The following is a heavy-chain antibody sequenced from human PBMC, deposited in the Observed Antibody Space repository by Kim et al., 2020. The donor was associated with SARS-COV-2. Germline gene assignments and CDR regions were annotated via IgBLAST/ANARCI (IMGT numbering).Heavy chain of an antibody. Sequence: ASVKVSCKVSGYTLTELSMHWVRQAPGKGLEWMGGFDPEEGETIYAQKFQGRVTMTEDTSTDTAYMELSSLRSEDTAVYYCATGVAVAGTQREYYYYYGMDVWGQRTTVTVSS. CDR3: ATGVAVAGTQREYYYYYGMDV. CDR1: GYTLTELS. D-gene: IGHD6-19*01. V-gene: IGHV1-24*01. J-gene: IGHJ6*02. CDR2: FDPEEGET.